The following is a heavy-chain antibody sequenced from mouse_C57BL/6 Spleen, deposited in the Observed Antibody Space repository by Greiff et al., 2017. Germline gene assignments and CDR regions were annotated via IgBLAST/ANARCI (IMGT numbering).Heavy chain of an antibody. V-gene: IGHV5-9*01. CDR2: ISGGGGNT. D-gene: IGHD1-1*01. J-gene: IGHJ2*01. Sequence: EVQGVESGGGLVKPGGSLKLSCAASGFTFSSYTMSWVRQTPEKRLEWVATISGGGGNTYYPDSVKGRFTISRDNAKNTLYLQMSSLRSEDTALYYCARVITTVVATPFDYWGQGTTLTVSS. CDR3: ARVITTVVATPFDY. CDR1: GFTFSSYT.